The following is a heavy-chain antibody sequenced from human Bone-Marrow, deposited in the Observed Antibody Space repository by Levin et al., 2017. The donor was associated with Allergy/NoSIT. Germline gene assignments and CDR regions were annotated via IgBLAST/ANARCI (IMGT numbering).Heavy chain of an antibody. J-gene: IGHJ6*02. V-gene: IGHV4-30-4*01. CDR2: IYYSGRT. CDR3: VRIRFGEVVATPGLYFYYGMDA. D-gene: IGHD2-15*01. Sequence: PSETLSLTCTISGGSNSSTDYSWSWVRQPPGKGLELIGYIYYSGRTYYNPSLRSRLTISIDTSKNQISLKVTSVTAADTAVYYCVRIRFGEVVATPGLYFYYGMDAWGQGTTVTVSS. CDR1: GGSNSSTDYS.